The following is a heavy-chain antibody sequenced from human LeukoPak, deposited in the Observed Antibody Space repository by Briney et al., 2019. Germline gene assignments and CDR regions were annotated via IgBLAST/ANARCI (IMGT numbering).Heavy chain of an antibody. J-gene: IGHJ4*02. CDR2: ISSSGSYI. V-gene: IGHV3-21*04. D-gene: IGHD2-21*01. Sequence: GGSLRLSCAASRFTFSSYSMNWARQAPGKGLEWVSSISSSGSYIYYADSVKGRFTISRDNSKNTLYLQMNSLRAEDAAVYFCAKAPVTSCRGAYCYPFDSWGQGTLVTVSS. CDR3: AKAPVTSCRGAYCYPFDS. CDR1: RFTFSSYS.